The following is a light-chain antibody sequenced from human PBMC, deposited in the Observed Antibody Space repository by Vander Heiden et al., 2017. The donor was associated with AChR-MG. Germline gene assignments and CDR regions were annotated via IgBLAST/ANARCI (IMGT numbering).Light chain of an antibody. CDR2: DAN. CDR3: QQGDSSPYT. Sequence: EIVLTQSPGTLSLSPGERATLSCRASQSVSNSYLAWYQQKPGQAPRLLIYDANSRAPGVPDRFSDSGSRTDFTLTVSRLEPEDSAVYYCQQGDSSPYTFGQGTKLEIK. V-gene: IGKV3-20*01. CDR1: QSVSNSY. J-gene: IGKJ2*01.